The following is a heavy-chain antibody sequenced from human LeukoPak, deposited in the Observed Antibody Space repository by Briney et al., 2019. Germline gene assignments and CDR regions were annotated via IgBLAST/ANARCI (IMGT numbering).Heavy chain of an antibody. V-gene: IGHV3-9*01. D-gene: IGHD6-13*01. Sequence: GGSLRLSCAGSRFNHDDYPMHWVRQAPGKGLAWVSRSSWNSCSMHYPDTVKGRFTNSRDNVKKSLYLQMNSLRAEDTASYYCAKDRGGPFVAADGPFDYWGQGNLVTVSS. CDR3: AKDRGGPFVAADGPFDY. CDR1: RFNHDDYP. J-gene: IGHJ4*02. CDR2: SSWNSCSM.